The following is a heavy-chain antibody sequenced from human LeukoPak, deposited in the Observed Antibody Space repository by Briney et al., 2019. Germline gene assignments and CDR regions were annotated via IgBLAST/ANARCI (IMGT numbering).Heavy chain of an antibody. J-gene: IGHJ6*02. D-gene: IGHD2-2*01. CDR1: GGSFSGYY. CDR3: ARGPIVVVPAAVYGMDV. CDR2: INHSGST. V-gene: IGHV4-34*01. Sequence: SETLSLTCAVYGGSFSGYYWSWICQPPGKGLEWIGEINHSGSTNYNPSLKSRVTISVDTSKNQFSLKLSSVTAADTAVYYCARGPIVVVPAAVYGMDVWGQGTTVTVSS.